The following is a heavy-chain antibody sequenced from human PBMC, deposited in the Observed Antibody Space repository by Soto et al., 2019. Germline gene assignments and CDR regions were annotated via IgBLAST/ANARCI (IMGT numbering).Heavy chain of an antibody. Sequence: ASVNVSCKASGYTFTSYGISWVRQAPGQGLEWMGWISAYNGNTNYAQKLQGRVTMTTDTSTSTAYMELRSLRSDDTAVYYCASSDTYYDFWSGFGAFDIWGQGTMVTVSS. J-gene: IGHJ3*02. D-gene: IGHD3-3*01. CDR2: ISAYNGNT. V-gene: IGHV1-18*01. CDR3: ASSDTYYDFWSGFGAFDI. CDR1: GYTFTSYG.